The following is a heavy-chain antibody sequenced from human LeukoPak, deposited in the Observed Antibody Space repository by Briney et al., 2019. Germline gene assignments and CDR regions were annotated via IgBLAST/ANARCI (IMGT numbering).Heavy chain of an antibody. J-gene: IGHJ6*03. CDR3: AKDQGSDYDFWSGYYTYYYMDV. CDR2: ISGSGGSGGST. Sequence: GGSLRLSCAASGFTFSSYAMSWVRQAPGKGLEWVSAISGSGGSGGSTYYADSVKGRFTISRDNSKNTLYLQMNSLRAEDTAVYYCAKDQGSDYDFWSGYYTYYYMDVWGKGTTVTVSS. CDR1: GFTFSSYA. D-gene: IGHD3-3*01. V-gene: IGHV3-23*01.